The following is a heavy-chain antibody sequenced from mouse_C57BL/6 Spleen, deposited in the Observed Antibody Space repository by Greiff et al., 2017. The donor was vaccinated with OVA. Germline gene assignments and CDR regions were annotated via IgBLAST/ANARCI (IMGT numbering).Heavy chain of an antibody. J-gene: IGHJ1*03. Sequence: QVQLQQSGPELVKPGASVKISCKASGYAFSSSWMNWVKQRPGKGLEWIGLIYPGDGDTNYNGKFKGKATLTADKSSSTAYMQLSSLTSVDSAVYFWARAEWDDDWGTGTTLTVSS. CDR2: IYPGDGDT. CDR3: ARAEWDDD. D-gene: IGHD4-1*01. CDR1: GYAFSSSW. V-gene: IGHV1-82*01.